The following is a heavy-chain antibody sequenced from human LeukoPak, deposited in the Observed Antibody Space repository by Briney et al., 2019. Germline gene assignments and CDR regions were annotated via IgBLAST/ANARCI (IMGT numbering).Heavy chain of an antibody. CDR3: AIINHPDGRVY. CDR1: GYPFSTSW. CDR2: IYAGSSDN. D-gene: IGHD5-24*01. Sequence: GLALQSSSQGLGYPFSTSWIGWVRPLPGKGREWTAIIYAGSSDNKSSPFLPRQVSISTHRPISSAYLRWSALKASDTAIYYCAIINHPDGRVYWGQGTLVTVSS. J-gene: IGHJ4*02. V-gene: IGHV5-51*04.